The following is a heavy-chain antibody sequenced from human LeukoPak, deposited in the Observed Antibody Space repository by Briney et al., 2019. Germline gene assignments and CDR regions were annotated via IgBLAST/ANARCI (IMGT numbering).Heavy chain of an antibody. CDR2: IIPIFGTA. CDR3: ARDSSHYDPGY. V-gene: IGHV1-69*13. J-gene: IGHJ4*02. CDR1: AGTFSSYA. Sequence: SLKISCKASAGTFSSYAVSWVRQTPGQGLEWMGGIIPIFGTANYAQKFQGRVTITADESTSTAYMELSSLRSEDTAVYYCARDSSHYDPGYWGQGTLVTVSS. D-gene: IGHD3-22*01.